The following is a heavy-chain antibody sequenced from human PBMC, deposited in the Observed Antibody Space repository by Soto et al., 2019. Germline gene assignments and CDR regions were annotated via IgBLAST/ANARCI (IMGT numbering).Heavy chain of an antibody. CDR2: IIPTFGTA. CDR1: VGAFSSYA. J-gene: IGHJ4*02. CDR3: ARVQGDGYNSAYFDY. V-gene: IGHV1-69*13. D-gene: IGHD5-12*01. Sequence: TSVKVSCKASVGAFSSYAISRVRQAPGQGLEWMGGIIPTFGTANYAQKFQGRVTINADESTSTAYMELSSPISEDTAVYYCARVQGDGYNSAYFDYWGQGTLVIGSS.